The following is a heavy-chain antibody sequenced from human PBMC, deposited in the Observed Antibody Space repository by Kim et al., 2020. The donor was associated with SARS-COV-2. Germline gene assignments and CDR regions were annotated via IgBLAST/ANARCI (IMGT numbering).Heavy chain of an antibody. CDR3: ARHVDTTIVDDY. D-gene: IGHD5-18*01. Sequence: SETLSLTCTVSGGSISSGGYYWSWIRPHPGKGLEWIGYIYYSGPTYYNPSHKSRATISVDTSKNQFSLKLSSVTAADTAVYYCARHVDTTIVDDYWGQGTRVTVSS. CDR1: GGSISSGGYY. CDR2: IYYSGPT. J-gene: IGHJ4*02. V-gene: IGHV4-31*03.